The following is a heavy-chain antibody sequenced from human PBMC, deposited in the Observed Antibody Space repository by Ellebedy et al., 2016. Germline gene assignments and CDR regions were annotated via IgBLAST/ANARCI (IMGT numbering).Heavy chain of an antibody. CDR1: GYTFTRYG. Sequence: ASVKVSXXASGYTFTRYGITWVRQAPGQGLEWMGWISTYNGNTNYVQKLQGRVTMTTDTSTSTAYMELRSLRADDTAVYYCERVKNYYDSSGYNGLIDYWGQGTLFPV. D-gene: IGHD3-22*01. CDR3: ERVKNYYDSSGYNGLIDY. V-gene: IGHV1-18*01. CDR2: ISTYNGNT. J-gene: IGHJ4*02.